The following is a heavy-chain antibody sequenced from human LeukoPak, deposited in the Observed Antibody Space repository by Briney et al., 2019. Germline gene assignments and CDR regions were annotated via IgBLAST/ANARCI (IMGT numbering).Heavy chain of an antibody. CDR1: GFTFSGYG. V-gene: IGHV3-23*03. CDR3: AKDRVPDSGYDIDY. D-gene: IGHD5-12*01. CDR2: IYGGGGVI. J-gene: IGHJ4*02. Sequence: QSGGSLRLSCAASGFTFSGYGMYWVRQAPRKGLEWVAGIYGGGGVIKYADSVKGRFTISRDNSENILYLQMDSLRVEDTAIYCCAKDRVPDSGYDIDYWGQGTLVTVSS.